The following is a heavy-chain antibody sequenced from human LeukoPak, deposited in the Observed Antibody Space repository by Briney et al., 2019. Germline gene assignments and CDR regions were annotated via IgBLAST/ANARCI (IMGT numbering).Heavy chain of an antibody. J-gene: IGHJ6*03. CDR2: MNGGNGNT. Sequence: ASVKVSCKASGYIFTDYAIHWLRQAPGQRPEWMGWMNGGNGNTKYSQKFQGRITLIRDTSAATAYMDLSSLRHDDLAVYYCARGRGTSGSNRDFYYYYYMDVWGKGTTVTVSS. V-gene: IGHV1-3*01. D-gene: IGHD2-15*01. CDR3: ARGRGTSGSNRDFYYYYYMDV. CDR1: GYIFTDYA.